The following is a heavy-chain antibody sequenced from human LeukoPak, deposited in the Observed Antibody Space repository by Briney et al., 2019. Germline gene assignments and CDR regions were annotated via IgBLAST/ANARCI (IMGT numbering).Heavy chain of an antibody. Sequence: GSVKVSCKVSGYTLTELSMHWVRQAPGKGLEWMGGFDPEDGETIYAQKFQGRVTMTEDTSTDTAYMELSSLRSEDTAVYYCATVRSSGWYRATDAFDIWGQGTMVTVSS. CDR1: GYTLTELS. CDR3: ATVRSSGWYRATDAFDI. J-gene: IGHJ3*02. CDR2: FDPEDGET. V-gene: IGHV1-24*01. D-gene: IGHD6-19*01.